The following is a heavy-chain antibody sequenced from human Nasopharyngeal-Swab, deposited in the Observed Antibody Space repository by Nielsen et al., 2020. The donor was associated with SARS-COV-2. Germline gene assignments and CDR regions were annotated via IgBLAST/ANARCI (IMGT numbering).Heavy chain of an antibody. V-gene: IGHV4-34*01. CDR2: INHSGST. CDR1: GASFSGYY. J-gene: IGHJ4*02. Sequence: SQTLSLTCAVFGASFSGYYWSWIRQPPGKGLEWIGEINHSGSTNYNPSLKSRVTISVDTSKNQFSLKLSSVTAADTAVYYCARRRYFDWLPSYFDYWGQGTLVTVSS. CDR3: ARRRYFDWLPSYFDY. D-gene: IGHD3-9*01.